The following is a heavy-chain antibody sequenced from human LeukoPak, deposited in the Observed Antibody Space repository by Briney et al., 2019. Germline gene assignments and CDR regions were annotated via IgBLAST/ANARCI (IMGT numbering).Heavy chain of an antibody. D-gene: IGHD5-18*01. J-gene: IGHJ4*02. V-gene: IGHV1-2*02. CDR1: GYTFTGYY. CDR2: INSKSGGT. CDR3: ARVKGQLWFEFHY. Sequence: AAVTVSFKASGYTFTGYYMHGVRQAPGRGREWMGWINSKSGGTNYAQKFQGSVTMTSDTSISTAYMELSRLRSDDTAVYYCARVKGQLWFEFHYWGQGTLVTVPS.